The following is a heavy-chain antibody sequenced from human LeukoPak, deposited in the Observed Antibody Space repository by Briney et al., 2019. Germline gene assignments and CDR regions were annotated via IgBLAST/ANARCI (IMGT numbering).Heavy chain of an antibody. CDR2: IYYSGST. V-gene: IGHV4-31*03. D-gene: IGHD6-25*01. CDR1: GGSNSSGGYY. CDR3: ARGVRIPSGWFDP. Sequence: SETLTLTSTVSGGSNSSGGYYWSWIRQHPGKGLEWIAYIYYSGSTYYNPSLKSRLTISVDTSKNQFSLKLSSVTAADTAVYYCARGVRIPSGWFDPWGQGTLVTVSS. J-gene: IGHJ5*02.